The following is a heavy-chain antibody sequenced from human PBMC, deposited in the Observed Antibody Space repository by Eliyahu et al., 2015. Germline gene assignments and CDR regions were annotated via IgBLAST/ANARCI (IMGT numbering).Heavy chain of an antibody. CDR1: GFTVSSNY. V-gene: IGHV3-66*01. D-gene: IGHD3-16*01. CDR2: IYSGGST. Sequence: EVQLVESGGGLVQPGGSLRLSCAASGFTVSSNYMSWVRQAPGKGLEWVSVIYSGGSTYYADSVKGRFTISRDNSKNTLYLQMNSLRAEDTAVYYCARATYYDYVWGEWYFDYWGQGTLVTVSS. J-gene: IGHJ4*02. CDR3: ARATYYDYVWGEWYFDY.